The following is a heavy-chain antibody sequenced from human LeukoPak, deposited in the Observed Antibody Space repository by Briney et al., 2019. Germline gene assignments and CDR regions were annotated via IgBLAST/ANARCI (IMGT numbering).Heavy chain of an antibody. V-gene: IGHV3-23*01. CDR1: GFTFSSYA. D-gene: IGHD3-10*01. Sequence: PGGSLRLSCAASGFTFSSYAMSWVRQAPGKGLEWVSAISGSGGSTYYADSVKGRFTISRDNSKNTLYLQMNSLRAEDTAVYYCAKEALRITMVRGVHFDYWGQGTLVTVSS. CDR2: ISGSGGST. CDR3: AKEALRITMVRGVHFDY. J-gene: IGHJ4*02.